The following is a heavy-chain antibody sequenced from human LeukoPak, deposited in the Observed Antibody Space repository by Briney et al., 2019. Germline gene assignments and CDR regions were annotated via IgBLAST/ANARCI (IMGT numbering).Heavy chain of an antibody. CDR3: AREVVTPILGYYFDY. D-gene: IGHD4-23*01. Sequence: GASVKVSFKASGGTFSSYAISWVRQAPGQGLEWMGGIIPIFGTANYAQKFQGRVTITADESTSTAYMELSSLRSEDTAVYYCAREVVTPILGYYFDYWGQGTLVTVSS. J-gene: IGHJ4*02. CDR2: IIPIFGTA. V-gene: IGHV1-69*01. CDR1: GGTFSSYA.